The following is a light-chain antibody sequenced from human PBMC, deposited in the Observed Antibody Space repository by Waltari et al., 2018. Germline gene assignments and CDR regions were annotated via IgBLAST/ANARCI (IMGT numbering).Light chain of an antibody. CDR2: EVS. V-gene: IGLV2-14*01. J-gene: IGLJ2*01. CDR3: SSYTKSSPHVV. Sequence: QSALTQPASVSGSPGQPTTISCTGASSDIGASRFLSWYQQHPGKAPKLVIYEVSRRPSGVFNRFSGSKSGNTASLTISGLQAEDDADYYCSSYTKSSPHVVFGGGTRLTVL. CDR1: SSDIGASRF.